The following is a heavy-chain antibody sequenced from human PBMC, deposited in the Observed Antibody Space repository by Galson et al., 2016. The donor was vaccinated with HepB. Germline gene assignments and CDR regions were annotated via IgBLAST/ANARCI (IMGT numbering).Heavy chain of an antibody. J-gene: IGHJ4*02. V-gene: IGHV3-23*03. CDR3: ATTYSSAWYPD. Sequence: LRLSCAASGFTFSNYAMSWVRQAPGKGLEWVSLIYNGGGSTYYGDSVEGRFTISRDNARNTLYLQMNNLRAEDTAVYYCATTYSSAWYPDWGQGTLVTVSS. CDR2: IYNGGGST. CDR1: GFTFSNYA. D-gene: IGHD6-13*01.